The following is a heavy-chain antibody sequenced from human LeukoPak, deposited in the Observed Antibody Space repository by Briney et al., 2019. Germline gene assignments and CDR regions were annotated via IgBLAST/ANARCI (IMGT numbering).Heavy chain of an antibody. V-gene: IGHV1-2*02. D-gene: IGHD3-3*01. J-gene: IGHJ2*01. CDR3: ASGMEGWYFDL. CDR1: GYTFTDYS. CDR2: INPNSGGT. Sequence: GASVKVSCKASGYTFTDYSMHWVRQAPGQGLEWMGWINPNSGGTNYTQKFQGRVTMIRDTSISTAYMELISLRSDDTAVYYCASGMEGWYFDLWGRGTLVTVSS.